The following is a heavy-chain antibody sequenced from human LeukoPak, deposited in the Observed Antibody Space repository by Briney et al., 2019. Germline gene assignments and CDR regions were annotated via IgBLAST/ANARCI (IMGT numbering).Heavy chain of an antibody. CDR2: ISYDGSNK. J-gene: IGHJ4*02. Sequence: PGRSLRLSCAASGFTFSSYAMHWVRQAPGKGLEWVAVISYDGSNKYYADSVKGRFTISRDNSKNTLYLQMNSLRAEDTAVYYCARGDFWSGNSFDYWGQGTLVTVSS. CDR3: ARGDFWSGNSFDY. V-gene: IGHV3-30-3*01. CDR1: GFTFSSYA. D-gene: IGHD3-3*01.